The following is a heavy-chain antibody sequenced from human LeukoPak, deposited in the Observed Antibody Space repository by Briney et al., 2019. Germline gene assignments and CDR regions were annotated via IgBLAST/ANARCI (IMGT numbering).Heavy chain of an antibody. CDR1: GFTFSSYA. V-gene: IGHV3-23*01. Sequence: GGSLRLSCAASGFTFSSYAMSWVRQAPGKGLEWVSAISGSGGSTYYADSVKGRFTISRDNSKNTLYLQMNSLRAEDTAVYYCEKDLKQWLVRGFDYWGQGTLVTVSS. CDR3: EKDLKQWLVRGFDY. D-gene: IGHD6-19*01. J-gene: IGHJ4*02. CDR2: ISGSGGST.